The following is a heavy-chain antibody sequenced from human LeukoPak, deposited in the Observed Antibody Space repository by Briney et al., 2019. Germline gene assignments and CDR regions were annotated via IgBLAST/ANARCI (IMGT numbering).Heavy chain of an antibody. Sequence: SETLSLTCTVSGGSISSGSYYWSWIRQPAGKGLEWIGRIYTSGSTNYNPSLKSRVTMSVDTSKNQFSLKLSSVTAADTAVYYCARDWCGGDCYDYWGQGTLVTVSS. V-gene: IGHV4-61*02. CDR1: GGSISSGSYY. D-gene: IGHD2-21*01. CDR3: ARDWCGGDCYDY. CDR2: IYTSGST. J-gene: IGHJ4*02.